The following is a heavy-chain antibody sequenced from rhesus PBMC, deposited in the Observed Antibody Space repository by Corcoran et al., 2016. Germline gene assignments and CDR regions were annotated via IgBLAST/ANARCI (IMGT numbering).Heavy chain of an antibody. D-gene: IGHD6-37*01. CDR1: GGSISDSYR. CDR3: AGDSGGLTIYGLDS. V-gene: IGHV4S10*01. J-gene: IGHJ6*01. CDR2: IYGTVTSP. Sequence: QVQLQESGPGVVKPSETLSLTCAVSGGSISDSYRWSWIRQPPGKGLEWIGAIYGTVTSPRSHPSLKGRVTISKDTSKNLFSLKLSSVTAADTAVYYWAGDSGGLTIYGLDSWGQGVVVTVSS.